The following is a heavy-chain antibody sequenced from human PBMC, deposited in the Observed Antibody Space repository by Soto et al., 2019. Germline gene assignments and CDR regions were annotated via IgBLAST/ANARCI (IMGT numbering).Heavy chain of an antibody. CDR3: AREYLRGQGAPGYYGMDV. Sequence: SVKVSCKASGGTFSSYAISWVRQAPGQGLEWMGGIIPIFGTANYAQKFQGRVTITADESTSTAYMELSSLRSEDTAVYYCAREYLRGQGAPGYYGMDVWGQGTTVTVSS. J-gene: IGHJ6*02. V-gene: IGHV1-69*13. CDR1: GGTFSSYA. CDR2: IIPIFGTA. D-gene: IGHD1-26*01.